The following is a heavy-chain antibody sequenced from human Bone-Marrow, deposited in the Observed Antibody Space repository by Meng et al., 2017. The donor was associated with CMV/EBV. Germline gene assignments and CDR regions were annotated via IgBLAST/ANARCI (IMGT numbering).Heavy chain of an antibody. CDR2: SSWDGGST. CDR1: GFTFDDYT. V-gene: IGHV3-43*01. J-gene: IGHJ6*02. CDR3: AKDISTWDCSGGSCDVYYYGMDV. Sequence: GESLKISCAASGFTFDDYTMHWVRQAPGKGLEWVSLSSWDGGSTYYADSVKGRFTISRDNSKNSLYLQMNSLRTEDTALYYCAKDISTWDCSGGSCDVYYYGMDVWGQGSTVTVSS. D-gene: IGHD2-15*01.